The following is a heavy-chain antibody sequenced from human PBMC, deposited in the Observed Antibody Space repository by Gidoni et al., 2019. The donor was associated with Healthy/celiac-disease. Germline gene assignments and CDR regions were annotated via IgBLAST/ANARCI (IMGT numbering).Heavy chain of an antibody. V-gene: IGHV4-39*01. J-gene: IGHJ5*02. D-gene: IGHD5-18*01. CDR2: IYYSGST. Sequence: QLQLQESGPGLVKPSETLSLTCTVSGGSISSSSYYWGWNRQPPGKGLEWIGSIYYSGSTYYNPSLKSRVTISVDTSKNQFSRKLSSVTAADTAVYYCARLADTAINWFDPWGQGTLVTVSS. CDR1: GGSISSSSYY. CDR3: ARLADTAINWFDP.